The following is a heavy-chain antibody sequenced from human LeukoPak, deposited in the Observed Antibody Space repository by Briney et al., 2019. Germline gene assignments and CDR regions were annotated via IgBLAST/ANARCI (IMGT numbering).Heavy chain of an antibody. J-gene: IGHJ4*02. V-gene: IGHV3-21*01. CDR2: ITSSSSSI. D-gene: IGHD2-8*01. Sequence: GGSLRLSCAASGFTFSSYNMNWVRQAPGKGLEWVSSITSSSSSIYYADSVKGRFTISRENAKNSLYLQMNSLRAEDTAVYYCANTKQFEYWGEGTLVTVSS. CDR3: ANTKQFEY. CDR1: GFTFSSYN.